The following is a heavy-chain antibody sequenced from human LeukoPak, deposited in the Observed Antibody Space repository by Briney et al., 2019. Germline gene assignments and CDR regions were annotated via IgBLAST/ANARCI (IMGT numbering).Heavy chain of an antibody. D-gene: IGHD3-22*01. CDR1: GFTFSSYD. Sequence: GGSLRLSCAASGFTFSSYDMSWVRQAPGKGLEWVAAISGSGGSTYYADSVKGRFTISRDNSKNTLYLQLNSLRAEDTAVYYCAKDLGEYYYDSSGYYPDYWGQGTLVTVSS. CDR3: AKDLGEYYYDSSGYYPDY. V-gene: IGHV3-23*01. J-gene: IGHJ4*02. CDR2: ISGSGGST.